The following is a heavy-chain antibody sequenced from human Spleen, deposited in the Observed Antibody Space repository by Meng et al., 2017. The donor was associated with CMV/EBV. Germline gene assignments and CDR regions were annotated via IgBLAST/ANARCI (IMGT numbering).Heavy chain of an antibody. CDR1: GYTFTDYY. CDR2: INPNSGGT. J-gene: IGHJ4*02. V-gene: IGHV1-2*02. D-gene: IGHD6-13*01. Sequence: ASVKVSCKASGYTFTDYYMHWVRQAPGQGLEWMGWINPNSGGTNYAQKLQGRVTMTTDTSTSTAYMELRSLRSDDTAVYYCARAPAAGMGLNDYWGQGTLVTVSS. CDR3: ARAPAAGMGLNDY.